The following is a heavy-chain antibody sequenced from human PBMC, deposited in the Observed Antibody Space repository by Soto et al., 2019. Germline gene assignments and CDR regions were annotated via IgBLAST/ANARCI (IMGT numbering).Heavy chain of an antibody. CDR3: AKPPVKGYCSGGSCYVGLFFDY. D-gene: IGHD2-15*01. CDR1: GFTFSSYG. CDR2: ISYDGSNK. J-gene: IGHJ4*02. V-gene: IGHV3-30*18. Sequence: PGGSLRLSCAASGFTFSSYGMHWVRQAPGKGLEWVAVISYDGSNKYYADSVKGRFTISRDNSKNTLYLQMNSLRAEDTAVYYCAKPPVKGYCSGGSCYVGLFFDYWGQATLVTVSS.